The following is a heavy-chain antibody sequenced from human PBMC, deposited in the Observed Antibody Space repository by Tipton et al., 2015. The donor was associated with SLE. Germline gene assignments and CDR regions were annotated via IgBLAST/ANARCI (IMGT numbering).Heavy chain of an antibody. Sequence: TLSLTCTVSGGSITNDNHYWSWIRQPAGKGLEWIGRIYASGSTNYNPSLKSRLTISVDTSKNQFSLNLSSVTAADTAVYYCARDTRDGLLSESWGQGTLVIVSS. J-gene: IGHJ4*02. CDR3: ARDTRDGLLSES. V-gene: IGHV4-61*02. CDR2: IYASGST. CDR1: GGSITNDNHY. D-gene: IGHD3-9*01.